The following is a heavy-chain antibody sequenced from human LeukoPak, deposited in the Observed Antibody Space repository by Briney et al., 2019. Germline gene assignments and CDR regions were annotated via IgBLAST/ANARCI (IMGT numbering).Heavy chain of an antibody. CDR2: ISGSGGST. CDR1: GFTFSSYA. V-gene: IGHV3-23*01. D-gene: IGHD4-23*01. J-gene: IGHJ4*02. Sequence: GGSLRLSCAASGFTFSSYAMGWVRQAPGKGLEWVSAISGSGGSTYYADSVKGRFTISRDNSKNTLYLQMNSLRAEDTAVYYCAKVLSTTVVTPLFYWGQGTLVTVSS. CDR3: AKVLSTTVVTPLFY.